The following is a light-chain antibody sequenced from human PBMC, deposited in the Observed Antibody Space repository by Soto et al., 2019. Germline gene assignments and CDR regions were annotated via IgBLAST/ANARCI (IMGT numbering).Light chain of an antibody. J-gene: IGLJ3*02. CDR2: SNN. V-gene: IGLV1-44*01. CDR3: AAGPDSRWV. CDR1: SSNIGSNT. Sequence: QSVLTQPPSASGTPGQRVTISCSGSSSNIGSNTVNWYQQLPGTAPKLLIYSNNQRPSEVPDRFSGSKSGTSASLAIGGRLSEGGGDYYCAAGPDSRWVLGGGTQLTVL.